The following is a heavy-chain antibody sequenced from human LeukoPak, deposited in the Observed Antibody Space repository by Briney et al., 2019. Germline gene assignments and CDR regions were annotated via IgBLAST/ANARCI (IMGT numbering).Heavy chain of an antibody. V-gene: IGHV3-48*03. D-gene: IGHD3-9*01. J-gene: IGHJ4*02. CDR1: GFTFSSYE. CDR2: ISSSGSTI. CDR3: ARSSLYDILTGYPYYFDY. Sequence: GGSLRLSCAASGFTFSSYEMNWVRQAPGKGLEWVSYISSSGSTIYYADSVKGRFTISRDNAKNSLYLQMNSLRAEDTAVYYCARSSLYDILTGYPYYFDYWGQGTLVTVSS.